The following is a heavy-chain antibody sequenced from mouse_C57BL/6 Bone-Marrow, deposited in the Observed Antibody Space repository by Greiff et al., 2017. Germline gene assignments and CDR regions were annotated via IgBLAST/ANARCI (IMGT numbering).Heavy chain of an antibody. J-gene: IGHJ3*01. CDR3: ARPYDGYYVWFAY. V-gene: IGHV3-1*01. CDR1: GYSITSGYD. D-gene: IGHD2-3*01. Sequence: EVMLVESGPGMVKPSQSLSLTCTVTGYSITSGYDWHWIRHFPGNKLEWMGYISYSGSTNYNPSLKSRISITHDTSKNHFFLTLNSVTTEDTATYYWARPYDGYYVWFAYWGQGTLVTVSA. CDR2: ISYSGST.